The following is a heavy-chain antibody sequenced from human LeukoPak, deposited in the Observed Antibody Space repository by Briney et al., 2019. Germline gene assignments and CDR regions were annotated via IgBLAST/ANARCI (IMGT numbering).Heavy chain of an antibody. CDR1: GGSISSGGYY. D-gene: IGHD1-26*01. CDR3: ARDRWELSGGYFDY. J-gene: IGHJ4*02. V-gene: IGHV4-30-2*01. CDR2: IYHSGST. Sequence: PSETLSLTCTVSGGSISSGGYYWSWIRQPPGKGLEWIGYIYHSGSTYYNPSLKSRVTISVDRSKNQFSLKLSSVTAADTAVYYCARDRWELSGGYFDYWGQGTLVTVSS.